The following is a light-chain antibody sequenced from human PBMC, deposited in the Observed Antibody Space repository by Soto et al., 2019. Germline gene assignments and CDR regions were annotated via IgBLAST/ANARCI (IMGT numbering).Light chain of an antibody. CDR1: QSVTINY. CDR3: QHYVTSLTT. Sequence: EIVLTQSPGTLSLSPGERATLSCGASQSVTINYLAWYQQKPGQAPRLLIFGASIRVKGIPDRFIGSGSGTDFTLTISRLEPEDFAVYYCQHYVTSLTTFGQGTKVEVK. V-gene: IGKV3-20*01. J-gene: IGKJ1*01. CDR2: GAS.